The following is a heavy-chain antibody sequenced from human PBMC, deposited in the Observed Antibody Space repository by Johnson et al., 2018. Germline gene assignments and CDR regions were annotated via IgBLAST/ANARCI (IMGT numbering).Heavy chain of an antibody. CDR2: ISTSGST. CDR3: ARKGGDY. V-gene: IGHV4-4*09. CDR1: GFSLNSYH. J-gene: IGHJ4*02. Sequence: QVQLQESGPGLVKPSETLSLTCTVSGFSLNSYHWTWMRQPPGKGLEWIGFISTSGSTNYNPSLKSRVTISVDKSKNQISLKLPYVTATDTAMYYCARKGGDYWGQGSLVTVSS.